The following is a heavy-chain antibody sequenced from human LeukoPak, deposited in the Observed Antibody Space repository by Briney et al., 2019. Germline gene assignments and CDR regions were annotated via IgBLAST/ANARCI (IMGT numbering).Heavy chain of an antibody. J-gene: IGHJ5*01. D-gene: IGHD1-14*01. Sequence: PGGSLRLSCAASGFTFSSHTINWVRQAPGKGLEWVSSISGSTTYKYHADSVKGRFTTSRDNAKNSVFLQMNSLRAEDTAVYYCARAASPKPFDFWGQGTLVTVSS. CDR3: ARAASPKPFDF. V-gene: IGHV3-21*01. CDR2: ISGSTTYK. CDR1: GFTFSSHT.